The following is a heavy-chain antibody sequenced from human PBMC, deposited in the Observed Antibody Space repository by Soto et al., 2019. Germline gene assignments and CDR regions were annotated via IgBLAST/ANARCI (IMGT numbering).Heavy chain of an antibody. V-gene: IGHV1-69*13. CDR1: GGTFSRYA. D-gene: IGHD3-22*01. CDR2: IVPMFGTA. Sequence: AASVKVSCKASGGTFSRYALSWVRQAPGQGPEWMGGIVPMFGTANYAQKFQGRVTITADESTSTAYMQLSSLRSEDTAVYYCARGVYYDSRGYYFFFWGQGTLVTVSS. CDR3: ARGVYYDSRGYYFFF. J-gene: IGHJ4*02.